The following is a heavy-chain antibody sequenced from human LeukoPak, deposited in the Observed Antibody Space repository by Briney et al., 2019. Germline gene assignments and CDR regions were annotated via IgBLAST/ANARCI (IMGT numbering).Heavy chain of an antibody. V-gene: IGHV4-39*01. CDR1: GGPISSSSYY. D-gene: IGHD1-26*01. Sequence: SETLSLTCTVSGGPISSSSYYWGWIRQPPGKGLEWIGSIYYSGSTYYNPSLKSRVTISVDTSKNQFSLKLSSVTAADTAVYYCARLSWSSGAFDPWGQGTLVTVSS. CDR2: IYYSGST. J-gene: IGHJ5*02. CDR3: ARLSWSSGAFDP.